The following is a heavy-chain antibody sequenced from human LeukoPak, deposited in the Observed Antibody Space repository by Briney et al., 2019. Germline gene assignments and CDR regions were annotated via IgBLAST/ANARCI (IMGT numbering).Heavy chain of an antibody. CDR2: INHSGST. V-gene: IGHV4-34*01. J-gene: IGHJ3*02. CDR3: GRASGWYPRVAFDI. D-gene: IGHD6-19*01. Sequence: NPSETLSLTCAVYGGSFSGYYWSWIRQPPGKGLEWIGEINHSGSTNYNPSLKSRVTISVDTSKNQFSLKLSSVTAADTAVYYCGRASGWYPRVAFDIWGQGTMVTVSS. CDR1: GGSFSGYY.